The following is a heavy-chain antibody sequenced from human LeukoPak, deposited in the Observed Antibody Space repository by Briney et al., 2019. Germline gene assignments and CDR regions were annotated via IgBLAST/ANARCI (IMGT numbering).Heavy chain of an antibody. V-gene: IGHV4-38-2*02. CDR2: IYHSGST. Sequence: SETLSLTCTVSGYSISSGYYWGWIRQPPGKGLEWIGSIYHSGSTYYNPSLKSRVTISVDTSKNQFSLRLSSVTAAGTAIHYCARNGDDSSDYYYFDYWGQGTLVTVSS. J-gene: IGHJ4*02. CDR3: ARNGDDSSDYYYFDY. CDR1: GYSISSGYY. D-gene: IGHD3-22*01.